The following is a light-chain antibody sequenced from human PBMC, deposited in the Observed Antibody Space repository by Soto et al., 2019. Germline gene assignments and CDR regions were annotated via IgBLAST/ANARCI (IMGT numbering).Light chain of an antibody. V-gene: IGKV1-5*01. CDR1: QSITSW. J-gene: IGKJ1*01. Sequence: DIQMTQSPSTPSATVGDRVTITCRASQSITSWLAWYQHKPGKAPKVLIYDASNLESGVPSRFSGSGSGTEFTLTISRLQPDDFATYYCQQYSSYWTFGQGTKVDIK. CDR2: DAS. CDR3: QQYSSYWT.